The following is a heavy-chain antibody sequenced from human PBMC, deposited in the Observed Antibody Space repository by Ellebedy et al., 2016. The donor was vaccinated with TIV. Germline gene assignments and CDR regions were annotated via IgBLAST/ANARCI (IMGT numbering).Heavy chain of an antibody. CDR2: ISWNSGNI. Sequence: SLKISCAASGFTFDDYAMQWVRQAPGKGLEWVSGISWNSGNIDYADSVKGRFTISRDNAKNSLDLQMNSRRAEDTAVYYCAKGSTTTLVTCVDYWGQGTLVTVSS. CDR3: AKGSTTTLVTCVDY. J-gene: IGHJ4*02. CDR1: GFTFDDYA. D-gene: IGHD5-18*01. V-gene: IGHV3-9*01.